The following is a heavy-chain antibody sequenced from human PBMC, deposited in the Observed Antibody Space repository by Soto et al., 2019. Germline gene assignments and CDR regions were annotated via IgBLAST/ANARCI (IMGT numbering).Heavy chain of an antibody. D-gene: IGHD6-6*01. CDR2: INPSGGST. V-gene: IGHV1-46*01. CDR3: AKRGSSMPDRPGNYFDS. CDR1: GYTFTSYY. Sequence: ASVKVSCKASGYTFTSYYMHWVRQAPGQGLEWMGIINPSGGSTSYAQKFQGRVTMTRDTSTSTVYMELSSLRSEDTAVYYCAKRGSSMPDRPGNYFDSWGQGTLVTVSS. J-gene: IGHJ4*02.